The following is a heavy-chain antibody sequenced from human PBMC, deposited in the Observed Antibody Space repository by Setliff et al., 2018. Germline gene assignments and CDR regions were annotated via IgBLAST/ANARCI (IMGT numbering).Heavy chain of an antibody. CDR2: IYYSGST. D-gene: IGHD3-3*01. J-gene: IGHJ4*02. V-gene: IGHV4-39*07. Sequence: SETLSLTCTVSGGSISSSSYYWGWIRQPPGKGLGWIGSIYYSGSTYYNPSLNSRVTISVDTSKNQFSLKLSSVTAADTAVYYCARRTEYYNFWSGYYDYWGQGTLVTVS. CDR1: GGSISSSSYY. CDR3: ARRTEYYNFWSGYYDY.